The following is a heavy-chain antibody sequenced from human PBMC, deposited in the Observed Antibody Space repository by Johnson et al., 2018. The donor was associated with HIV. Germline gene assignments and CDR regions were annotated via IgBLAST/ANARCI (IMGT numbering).Heavy chain of an antibody. CDR1: GFTFSSYV. D-gene: IGHD4-23*01. Sequence: VQLVESGGGLVQPGGSQRLSCAASGFTFSSYVMSWVRQAPGKGLEWVSSIRGSGGGTSSADSARGRFTFPRENSKNTLKVQMHILRVDATAVYYSANRATVVSGSPSDAFDIWGQGTMVTVSS. CDR3: ANRATVVSGSPSDAFDI. V-gene: IGHV3-23*04. J-gene: IGHJ3*02. CDR2: IRGSGGGT.